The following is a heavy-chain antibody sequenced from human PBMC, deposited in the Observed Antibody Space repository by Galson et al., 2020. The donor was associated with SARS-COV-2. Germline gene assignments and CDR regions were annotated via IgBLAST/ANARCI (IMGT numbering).Heavy chain of an antibody. CDR1: GGSISGYY. CDR2: INHRGSS. V-gene: IGHV4-34*01. Sequence: SETLSLTCAVYGGSISGYYWTWISQPPGKGLEWIGEINHRGSSNYNPSLKSRVTMSADTSKNQFSLKLSSVTAADTGVYYCAKSNELVWFGLLLLSDYGYGMDVWGRGTTVTVSS. D-gene: IGHD3-10*01. J-gene: IGHJ6*02. CDR3: AKSNELVWFGLLLLSDYGYGMDV.